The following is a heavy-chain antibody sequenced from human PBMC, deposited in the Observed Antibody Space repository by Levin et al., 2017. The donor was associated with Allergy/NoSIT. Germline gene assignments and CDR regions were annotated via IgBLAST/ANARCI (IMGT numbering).Heavy chain of an antibody. J-gene: IGHJ4*02. CDR3: AKDRGGSTGWNFDY. Sequence: SCDASGFTFSSYAMAWVRQAPEKGLEWVSGINSGNYTNYADSVKGRFTISRDNSKHTLSLQMNSLRAEDTAVYYCAKDRGGSTGWNFDYWGQGALVTVSS. CDR1: GFTFSSYA. CDR2: INSGNYT. V-gene: IGHV3-23*01. D-gene: IGHD6-19*01.